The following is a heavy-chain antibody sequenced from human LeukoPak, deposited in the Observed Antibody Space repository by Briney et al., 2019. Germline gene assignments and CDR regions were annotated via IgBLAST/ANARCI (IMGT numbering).Heavy chain of an antibody. J-gene: IGHJ4*02. CDR3: ARGSIVGATFDYFDY. D-gene: IGHD1-26*01. Sequence: ASVKVSCKASGYSFTGYYMHWVRQAPGQGLEWMGWIKPNSGGTNYAQKFQGRVTMTRDTSISTAYMELSRLGSDDTAVYYCARGSIVGATFDYFDYWGQGTLVTVSS. CDR1: GYSFTGYY. V-gene: IGHV1-2*02. CDR2: IKPNSGGT.